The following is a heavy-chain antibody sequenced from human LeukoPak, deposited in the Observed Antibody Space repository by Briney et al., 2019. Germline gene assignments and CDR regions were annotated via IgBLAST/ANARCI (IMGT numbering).Heavy chain of an antibody. D-gene: IGHD3-16*01. CDR2: ITSSGSTI. CDR3: ARNDYNFDY. CDR1: GFTFSRYS. V-gene: IGHV3-48*03. Sequence: GGSLRLSCAASGFTFSRYSMNWVRQAPGKGLEWVSSITSSGSTIYYADSVQGRFAISRDNAKNSLYLQMSSLRAEDTAVYYCARNDYNFDYWGQGTLVTVSS. J-gene: IGHJ4*02.